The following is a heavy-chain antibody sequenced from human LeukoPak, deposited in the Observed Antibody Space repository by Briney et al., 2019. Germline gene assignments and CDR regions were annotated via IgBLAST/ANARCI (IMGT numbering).Heavy chain of an antibody. CDR3: ARDPREGGSGLLYYGMDV. CDR1: GFTFSTYP. Sequence: GGSLRLSCAASGFTFSTYPMSWVRQAPGKGLEWVSGISGSGGSTYYADSVKGRFTISRDISKNTLYLQMNSLRAEDTAVYYCARDPREGGSGLLYYGMDVWGQGTTVTVSS. D-gene: IGHD6-19*01. J-gene: IGHJ6*02. CDR2: ISGSGGST. V-gene: IGHV3-23*01.